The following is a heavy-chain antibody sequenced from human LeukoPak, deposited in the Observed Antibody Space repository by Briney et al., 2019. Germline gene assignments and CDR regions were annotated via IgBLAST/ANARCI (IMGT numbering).Heavy chain of an antibody. Sequence: GGSLRLSCAASGFTFSSSAMNWVRQAPGKGLEWVSSINNVGSHIYYAGSVRGRFTISRDNSKNTLYLQMNSLRAEDTAVYHCARGYCSSTSCYYFDYWGQGTLVTVSS. CDR1: GFTFSSSA. V-gene: IGHV3-21*01. CDR2: INNVGSHI. J-gene: IGHJ4*02. D-gene: IGHD2-2*01. CDR3: ARGYCSSTSCYYFDY.